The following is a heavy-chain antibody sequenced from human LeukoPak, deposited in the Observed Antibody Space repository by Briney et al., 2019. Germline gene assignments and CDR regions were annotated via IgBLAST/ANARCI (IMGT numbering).Heavy chain of an antibody. D-gene: IGHD5-18*01. CDR2: ISYDGSNK. CDR1: GFTFSSYG. V-gene: IGHV3-30*03. Sequence: GGSLRLSCAASGFTFSSYGMHWVRQAPGKGLEWVAVISYDGSNKYYADSVKGRFTISRDNSKNTLYLQMNSLRAGDTAVYYCAIRDTAMVYYYYGMDVRGQGTTVTVSS. J-gene: IGHJ6*02. CDR3: AIRDTAMVYYYYGMDV.